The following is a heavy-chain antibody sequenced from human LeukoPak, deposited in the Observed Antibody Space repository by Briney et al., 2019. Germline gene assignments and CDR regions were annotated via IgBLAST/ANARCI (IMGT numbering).Heavy chain of an antibody. D-gene: IGHD2-15*01. CDR1: GGTFSSYA. CDR2: IIPIFGTA. CDR3: ARGSLSDCSGGSCYSYCDY. J-gene: IGHJ4*02. V-gene: IGHV1-69*05. Sequence: SVKVSCKASGGTFSSYAISWVRQAPGQGLEWMGGIIPIFGTANYAQKFQGRVTITTDESTSTAYMELSSLRSEDTAVYYCARGSLSDCSGGSCYSYCDYWGQGTLVTVSS.